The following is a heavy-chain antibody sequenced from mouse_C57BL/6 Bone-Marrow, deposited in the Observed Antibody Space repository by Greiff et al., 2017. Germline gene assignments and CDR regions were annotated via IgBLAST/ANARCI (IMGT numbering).Heavy chain of an antibody. V-gene: IGHV1-55*01. Sequence: QVQLQQPGAELVKPGASVKMSCKASGYTFTSYWITWVKQRPGQGLEWIGVIYPTSGRTNYNEKFKSKAILTVDTSSNTAYMQISSLTSEDSAVFYCARSGPLGRIFDYWGQGTTLTVSS. J-gene: IGHJ2*01. D-gene: IGHD4-1*01. CDR3: ARSGPLGRIFDY. CDR2: IYPTSGRT. CDR1: GYTFTSYW.